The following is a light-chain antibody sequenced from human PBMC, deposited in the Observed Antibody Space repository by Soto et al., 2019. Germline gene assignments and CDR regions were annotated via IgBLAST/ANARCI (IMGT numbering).Light chain of an antibody. Sequence: QSVLTQPASVSGSPGQSITISCTGTSSDVGGYNYVSWYQQHPGKAPKLMIYEVSNRPSGVSNRFSGSKSGNTASLTISGLQAEDEADYCCSSYTSSSTVFGTGTKLTVL. CDR1: SSDVGGYNY. J-gene: IGLJ1*01. CDR2: EVS. CDR3: SSYTSSSTV. V-gene: IGLV2-14*01.